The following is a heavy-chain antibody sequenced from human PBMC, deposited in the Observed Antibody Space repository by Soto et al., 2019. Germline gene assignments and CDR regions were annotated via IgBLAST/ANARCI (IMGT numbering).Heavy chain of an antibody. V-gene: IGHV1-8*02. J-gene: IGHJ4*02. D-gene: IGHD1-20*01. CDR1: GYTFTDYD. Sequence: QVQLMQSGAEVRKPGASVKVSCKASGYTFTDYDINWVRQATGQGLEWLGWMTPKSVYTGYAQKFQGRVTLTRDTSRGTAYMELSSLTSEDTAVYYCTRNLYNTGDFDHWGQGTLVTVSS. CDR2: MTPKSVYT. CDR3: TRNLYNTGDFDH.